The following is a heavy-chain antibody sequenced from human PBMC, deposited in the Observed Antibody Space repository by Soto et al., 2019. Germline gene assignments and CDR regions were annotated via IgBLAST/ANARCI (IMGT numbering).Heavy chain of an antibody. J-gene: IGHJ4*02. V-gene: IGHV4-30-2*01. CDR2: IYHSGST. CDR3: ARGSGSGSYFAIPYFDY. D-gene: IGHD3-10*01. CDR1: GGSIISGGYS. Sequence: PSETLSLTCAVSGGSIISGGYSWIWIRQPPGKGLEWIGYIYHSGSTYYNPSLKSRVTISVDRSKNQFSLKLSSVTAADTAVYYCARGSGSGSYFAIPYFDYWGQGTLVTV.